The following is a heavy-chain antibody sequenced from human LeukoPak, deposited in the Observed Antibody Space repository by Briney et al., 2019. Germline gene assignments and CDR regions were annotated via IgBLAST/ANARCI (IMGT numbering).Heavy chain of an antibody. V-gene: IGHV3-7*04. J-gene: IGHJ4*02. D-gene: IGHD1-26*01. Sequence: GGSLRLSCVASEFTFSRYWMTWVRQAPGKGLEWVANIKQDGSEKDFVDSVKGQFIISRDNAKNSLYLQMNSLRVEDTAVYYCARGGTYYDYWGQGTLVTVSS. CDR3: ARGGTYYDY. CDR2: IKQDGSEK. CDR1: EFTFSRYW.